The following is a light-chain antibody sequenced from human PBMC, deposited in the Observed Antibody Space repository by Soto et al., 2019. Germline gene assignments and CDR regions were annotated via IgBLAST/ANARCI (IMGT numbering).Light chain of an antibody. J-gene: IGKJ5*01. CDR2: DAS. Sequence: EIVLTQSPATLSSSPGERATLSCRASQSVRSYLAWYQQKPGQAPRLLIHDASSRATGIPARFSGSGSGTDFTLTISSLEPEDFAVYYCQQRTSWPSSTFGQGTRLEIK. CDR3: QQRTSWPSST. V-gene: IGKV3-11*01. CDR1: QSVRSY.